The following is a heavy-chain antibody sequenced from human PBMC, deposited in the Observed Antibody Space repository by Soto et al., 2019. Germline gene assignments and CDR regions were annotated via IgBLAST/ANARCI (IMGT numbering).Heavy chain of an antibody. J-gene: IGHJ4*02. CDR2: INPNSGGT. V-gene: IGHV1-2*04. CDR1: GYTFTGYY. D-gene: IGHD2-15*01. CDR3: ARGYCSGGSCYSVDY. Sequence: ASVKVSCKASGYTFTGYYMHWLLQAPGQGLEWMGWINPNSGGTNYAQKFQGWVTMTRDTSISTAYMELSRLRSDDTAVYYCARGYCSGGSCYSVDYWGQGTLVTVSS.